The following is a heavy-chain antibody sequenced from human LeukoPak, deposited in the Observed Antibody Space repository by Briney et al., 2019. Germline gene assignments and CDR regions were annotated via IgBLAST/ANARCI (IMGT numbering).Heavy chain of an antibody. CDR1: GFTFSSYS. D-gene: IGHD2-8*01. CDR3: AKLGRYCTSRTCNYFGE. V-gene: IGHV3-48*04. Sequence: RTGGSLRLSCAASGFTFSSYSMNWIRQAPGKGLEWVSSISTSGTTIYYADSVKGRFTISRDNAKNSLYLQMNSLRAEDTAVYYCAKLGRYCTSRTCNYFGEWGQGTLVTVS. CDR2: ISTSGTTI. J-gene: IGHJ4*02.